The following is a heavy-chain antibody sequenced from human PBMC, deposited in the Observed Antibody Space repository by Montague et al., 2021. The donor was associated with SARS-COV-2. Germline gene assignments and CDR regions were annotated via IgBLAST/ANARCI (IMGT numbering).Heavy chain of an antibody. V-gene: IGHV4-30-2*01. D-gene: IGHD2-21*01. Sequence: TLSLTCTVSGGSISTGGNSWSWIRQPPGRGLELIGYIYVSGTTYYSPSFGSRVTIAVDRSKNQFSLRLESVTAADTALYYCARGLLLSVWGQGTLVTVST. CDR2: IYVSGTT. J-gene: IGHJ4*02. CDR3: ARGLLLSV. CDR1: GGSISTGGNS.